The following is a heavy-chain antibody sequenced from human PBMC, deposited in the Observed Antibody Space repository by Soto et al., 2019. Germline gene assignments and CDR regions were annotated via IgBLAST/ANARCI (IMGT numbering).Heavy chain of an antibody. D-gene: IGHD4-17*01. V-gene: IGHV3-9*02. J-gene: IGHJ4*02. CDR3: AKDMKWGGMTTIHYFDS. Sequence: EVQLVESGGGLVQPGRSLRLSCVASGFTADDYAMHWVRQAPGKGLEWVSGISSNSDTIDYADSVKGRFTISRDNAKNXXFLQMNSLRPEDTAVYYCAKDMKWGGMTTIHYFDSWGQGTLVTVSS. CDR2: ISSNSDTI. CDR1: GFTADDYA.